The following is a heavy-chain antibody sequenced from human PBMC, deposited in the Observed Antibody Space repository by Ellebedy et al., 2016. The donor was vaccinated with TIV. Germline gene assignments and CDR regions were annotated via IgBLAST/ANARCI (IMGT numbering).Heavy chain of an antibody. CDR1: GGSFSGYY. CDR2: INHSGST. V-gene: IGHV4-34*01. J-gene: IGHJ4*02. CDR3: ASLFYGDIDY. Sequence: SETLSLXCAVYGGSFSGYYWSWIRQPPGKGLEWIGEINHSGSTNYNPSLKSRVTISVDTSKNQFSLKLSSVTAADTAVYYCASLFYGDIDYWGQGTLVTVSS. D-gene: IGHD4-17*01.